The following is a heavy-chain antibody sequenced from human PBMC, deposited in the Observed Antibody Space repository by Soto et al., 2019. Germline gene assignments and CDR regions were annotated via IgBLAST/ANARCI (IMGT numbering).Heavy chain of an antibody. CDR3: AREPNSTPSNDGISSCHCWFDP. Sequence: GAWVKLSCKASGYTCSDYYIHLVRQAPGHRLECRAWISRKAVDTNFVQKFHGWVTMTRDTSINTVYMELSSLKFADTAVYYCAREPNSTPSNDGISSCHCWFDPWGQGTQVTVSS. CDR1: GYTCSDYY. CDR2: ISRKAVDT. J-gene: IGHJ5*02. V-gene: IGHV1-2*04. D-gene: IGHD2-15*01.